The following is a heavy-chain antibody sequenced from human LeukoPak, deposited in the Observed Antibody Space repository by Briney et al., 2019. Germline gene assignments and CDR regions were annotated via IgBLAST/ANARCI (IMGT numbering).Heavy chain of an antibody. CDR3: ARESGGYSGNWYYYYGMDV. CDR1: GFTFSSYW. D-gene: IGHD1-26*01. V-gene: IGHV3-7*01. CDR2: IKQDGSEK. J-gene: IGHJ6*02. Sequence: GGSLRLSCAASGFTFSSYWMSWVRQAPGKGLEWVANIKQDGSEKYYVDSVKGRFTISRGNAKNSLYLQMNSLRAEDTAVYYCARESGGYSGNWYYYYGMDVWGQGTTVTVSS.